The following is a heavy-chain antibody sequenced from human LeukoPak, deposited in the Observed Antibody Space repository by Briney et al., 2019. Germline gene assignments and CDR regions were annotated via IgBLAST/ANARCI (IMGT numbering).Heavy chain of an antibody. V-gene: IGHV4-4*07. Sequence: SETLSLTCTVSGGSISSYYWSWIRQPAGKGLEWIGRIYTSGSTNYNPSLKSRVTMSVDTSKNQFALKLNSVTAADTAVYYCARDHAVTTSYYYFFHGMDVWGQGTTVAVSS. J-gene: IGHJ6*02. D-gene: IGHD4-17*01. CDR2: IYTSGST. CDR3: ARDHAVTTSYYYFFHGMDV. CDR1: GGSISSYY.